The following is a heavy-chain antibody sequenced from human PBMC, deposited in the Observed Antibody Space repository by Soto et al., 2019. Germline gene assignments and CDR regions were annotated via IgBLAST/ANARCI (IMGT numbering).Heavy chain of an antibody. J-gene: IGHJ3*02. D-gene: IGHD3-10*01. Sequence: ASVKVSCKVSGYTLTELSMHWVRQAPGKGLEWMGGFDPEDGETIYAQKFQGRVTMTEDTSTDTAYMELSSLRSEDTAVYYCATSYYYGSGSLRDAFDIWGQGTMVTVSS. CDR3: ATSYYYGSGSLRDAFDI. CDR1: GYTLTELS. CDR2: FDPEDGET. V-gene: IGHV1-24*01.